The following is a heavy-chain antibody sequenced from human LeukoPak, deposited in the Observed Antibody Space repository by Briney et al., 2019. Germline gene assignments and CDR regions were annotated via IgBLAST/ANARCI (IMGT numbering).Heavy chain of an antibody. D-gene: IGHD2-15*01. CDR1: GGSISSYY. Sequence: SETLSLTCTVSGGSISSYYWSWIRQPAGKGLEWIGRIYTSGSTNYNPSLKSRVTMSVDTSKNQFSLKLSSVTAADTAVYYCARHRRYCSGGSCWDAFDIWGQGTMVTVSS. CDR2: IYTSGST. V-gene: IGHV4-4*07. CDR3: ARHRRYCSGGSCWDAFDI. J-gene: IGHJ3*02.